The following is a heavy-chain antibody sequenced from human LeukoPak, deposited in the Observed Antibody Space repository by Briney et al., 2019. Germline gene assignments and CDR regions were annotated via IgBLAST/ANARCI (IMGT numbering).Heavy chain of an antibody. CDR2: IWSAGTNE. CDR3: ATEFVRGYGMDV. Sequence: PGRSLRLSCEASRLSLSGYGVHGVRQAPGKGLEWVALIWSAGTNEFYADAVKGRFTISRDNSKNIVHLHMNSLRGDDTALYYCATEFVRGYGMDVWGQGTTVTVSS. CDR1: RLSLSGYG. V-gene: IGHV3-33*01. J-gene: IGHJ6*02. D-gene: IGHD3-10*02.